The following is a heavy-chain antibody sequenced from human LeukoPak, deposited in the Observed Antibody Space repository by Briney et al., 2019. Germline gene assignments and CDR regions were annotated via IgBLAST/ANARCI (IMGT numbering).Heavy chain of an antibody. CDR2: INTNTGNP. D-gene: IGHD6-13*01. V-gene: IGHV7-4-1*02. Sequence: ASVKVSCKASGYSFTGYATNWVRQAPGQGLEWMGWINTNTGNPTYAQGFTGRFVFSLDTSVTTAYLQISSLKTEDTAVYYCATALSIAAAAGGYWGQGTLVTVSS. CDR1: GYSFTGYA. J-gene: IGHJ4*02. CDR3: ATALSIAAAAGGY.